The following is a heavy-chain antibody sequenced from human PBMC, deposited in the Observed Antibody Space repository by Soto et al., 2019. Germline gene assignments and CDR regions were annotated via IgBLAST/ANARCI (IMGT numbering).Heavy chain of an antibody. Sequence: PSETLSLTCAVSGGSISSGGYSWSWIRQPPGKGLEWIGYIYYSGSTNYNPSLKSRVTISVDTSKNQFSLKLSSVTAADTAVYYCARGIDYGDFDYWGQGTLVTGSS. CDR3: ARGIDYGDFDY. J-gene: IGHJ4*02. CDR2: IYYSGST. V-gene: IGHV4-61*08. CDR1: GGSISSGGYS. D-gene: IGHD4-17*01.